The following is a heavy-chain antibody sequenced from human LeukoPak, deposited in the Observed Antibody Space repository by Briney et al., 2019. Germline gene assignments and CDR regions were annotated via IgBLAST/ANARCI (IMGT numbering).Heavy chain of an antibody. CDR2: IYYSGST. V-gene: IGHV4-59*08. CDR3: ASQIGGYSYGCYY. D-gene: IGHD5-18*01. Sequence: SETLSLTCTVSGGSISSYYWSWIRQPPGKGLEWLGYIYYSGSTNYNPSLKSRVTISVDTSKNQFSLKLGSVIAADTAVYYGASQIGGYSYGCYYWGQGTLVTVSS. J-gene: IGHJ4*02. CDR1: GGSISSYY.